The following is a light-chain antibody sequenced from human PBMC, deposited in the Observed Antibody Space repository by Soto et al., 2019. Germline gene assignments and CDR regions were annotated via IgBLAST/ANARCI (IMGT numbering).Light chain of an antibody. V-gene: IGKV1-5*01. Sequence: DIQMTQSPSTLSASVGDRITITCRASQSVSRRLAWYQQKPGKAPKLLIYDASSLDSGVPSRFSGSGSGTDFTLTITSLQPEDFATYYCQQSYSTLWTFGQGTKVDIK. CDR3: QQSYSTLWT. CDR2: DAS. CDR1: QSVSRR. J-gene: IGKJ1*01.